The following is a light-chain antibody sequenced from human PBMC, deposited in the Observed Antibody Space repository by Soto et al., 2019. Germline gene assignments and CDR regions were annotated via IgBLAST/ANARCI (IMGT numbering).Light chain of an antibody. CDR1: QSVSSNY. V-gene: IGKV3-20*01. CDR3: QQYGSSPPEFT. J-gene: IGKJ3*01. Sequence: EIVLTQSPGTLSLSPGERATLSCRASQSVSSNYLAWYQQRPGQAPRLLIFGAYYRATGIPDRFIGSGSETDFSLTISRLEPEDFAVYYCQQYGSSPPEFTFSHGTKVDSK. CDR2: GAY.